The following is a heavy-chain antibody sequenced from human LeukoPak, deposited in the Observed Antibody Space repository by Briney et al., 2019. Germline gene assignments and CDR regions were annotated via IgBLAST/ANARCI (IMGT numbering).Heavy chain of an antibody. CDR1: GFTFSSYA. V-gene: IGHV3-23*01. D-gene: IGHD3-3*01. CDR3: AKDSWTDFRSGYSDMDV. J-gene: IGHJ6*03. Sequence: GGSLRLSCAASGFTFSSYAMSWVRQAPGKGLEWVSAISGSGGSTYYADSVKGRFTISRDNSKNTLYLQMNSLRAEDTAVYYCAKDSWTDFRSGYSDMDVWGKGTTVTVSS. CDR2: ISGSGGST.